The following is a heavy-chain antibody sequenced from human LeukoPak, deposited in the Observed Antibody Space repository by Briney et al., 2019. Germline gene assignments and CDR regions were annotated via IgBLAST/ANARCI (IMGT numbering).Heavy chain of an antibody. CDR3: ARHGDGYNVDY. Sequence: GESLKSSFKGSGYRFTSYWIGWVRPMPGKGLEWMGIIYPGDSDTRYSPSFQGQVTISADKSISTAYLQWSSLKASDTAMYYCARHGDGYNVDYWGQGTLVTVSS. V-gene: IGHV5-51*01. J-gene: IGHJ4*02. D-gene: IGHD5-24*01. CDR2: IYPGDSDT. CDR1: GYRFTSYW.